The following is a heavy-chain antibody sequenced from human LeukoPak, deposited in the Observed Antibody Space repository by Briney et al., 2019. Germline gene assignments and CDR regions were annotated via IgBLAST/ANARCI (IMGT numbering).Heavy chain of an antibody. Sequence: SETLSLTCTVSGGSISRGGYYWSWIRQHPGKGLEWIGYIYYTGSTYYNPSLKSRVTISVDTSKNQFSLMLSSVTAADTAVYYCARELGYCSSTSCLIYWGQGALVTVSS. J-gene: IGHJ4*02. D-gene: IGHD2-2*01. V-gene: IGHV4-31*03. CDR3: ARELGYCSSTSCLIY. CDR2: IYYTGST. CDR1: GGSISRGGYY.